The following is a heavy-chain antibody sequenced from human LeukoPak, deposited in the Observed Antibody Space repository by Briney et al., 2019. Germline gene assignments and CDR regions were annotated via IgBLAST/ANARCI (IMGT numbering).Heavy chain of an antibody. CDR2: IRYDGSNK. CDR3: AKDQVPRYCSGGSCGYPYYYYYYGMDV. V-gene: IGHV3-30*02. CDR1: GFIFSSYG. J-gene: IGHJ6*02. Sequence: PGGSLRLSCAASGFIFSSYGMHWVRQAPGKGLEWVAFIRYDGSNKYYADSVKGRFTISRDNSKNTLYLQMNSLRAEDTAVYYCAKDQVPRYCSGGSCGYPYYYYYYGMDVWGQGTTVTVSS. D-gene: IGHD2-15*01.